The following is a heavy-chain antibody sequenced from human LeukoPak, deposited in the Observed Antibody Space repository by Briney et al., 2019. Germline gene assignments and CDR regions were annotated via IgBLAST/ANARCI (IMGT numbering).Heavy chain of an antibody. V-gene: IGHV4-4*07. CDR1: GGSISSYY. CDR3: ARDYWFGELFDY. CDR2: IYTSGST. D-gene: IGHD3-10*01. Sequence: SETLSLTCTVSGGSISSYYWSWTRQPAGRGLEWIGRIYTSGSTNYNPSLKSRVTMSVDTSKNQFSLKLSSVTAADTAVYYCARDYWFGELFDYWGQGTLVTVSS. J-gene: IGHJ4*02.